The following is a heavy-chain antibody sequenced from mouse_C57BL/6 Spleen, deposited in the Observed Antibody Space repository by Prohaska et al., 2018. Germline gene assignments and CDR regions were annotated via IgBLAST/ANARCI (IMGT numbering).Heavy chain of an antibody. J-gene: IGHJ2*01. V-gene: IGHV1-55*01. Sequence: VQPQQPGAELVKPGTSVKMSCKASGYTFTSYWITWVKQRPGQGLEWIGDIYPGSGSTNYNEKFKSKATLTVDTSSSTAYMQLSSLTSEDSAVYYCARALYYGSSFQGDFDYWGQGTTLTVSS. CDR2: IYPGSGST. CDR1: GYTFTSYW. D-gene: IGHD1-1*01. CDR3: ARALYYGSSFQGDFDY.